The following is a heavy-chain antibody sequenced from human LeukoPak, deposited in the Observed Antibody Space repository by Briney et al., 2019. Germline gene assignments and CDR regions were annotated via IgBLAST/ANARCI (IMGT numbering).Heavy chain of an antibody. CDR1: GFTFSSSP. CDR2: ISSDGATT. J-gene: IGHJ4*02. Sequence: PGGSLILSCSASGFTFSSSPMHWVRQAPGKGLEYVSAISSDGATTYYADSLKDRFTISRDNSKSTLFLQMRYLRVEDTAVYYCVKEKSYYDYWGQGTLVTVSS. V-gene: IGHV3-64D*06. CDR3: VKEKSYYDY.